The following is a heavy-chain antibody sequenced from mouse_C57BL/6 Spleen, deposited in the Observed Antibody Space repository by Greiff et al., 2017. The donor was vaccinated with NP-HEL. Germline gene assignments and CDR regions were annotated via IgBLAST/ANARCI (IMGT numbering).Heavy chain of an antibody. D-gene: IGHD1-1*01. CDR3: ARGGGYYYGSSLAWFAY. V-gene: IGHV1-55*01. J-gene: IGHJ3*01. CDR1: GYTFTSYW. Sequence: VQLQQPGAELVKPGASVKMSCKASGYTFTSYWITWVKQRPGQGLEWIGDIYPGSGSTNYNEKFKSKATLTVDTSSSTAYMQLSSLTSEDSAVYYGARGGGYYYGSSLAWFAYWGQGTLVTVSA. CDR2: IYPGSGST.